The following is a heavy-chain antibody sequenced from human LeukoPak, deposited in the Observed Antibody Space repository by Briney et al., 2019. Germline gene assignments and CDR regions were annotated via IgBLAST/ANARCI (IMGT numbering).Heavy chain of an antibody. CDR1: GFTFSSYA. Sequence: GGSLRLSCAASGFTFSSYAMSWVRQAPGKGLEWVSAISGSGGSTYYADSVKGRFTISRDNSKNTLYLQMNSLRAEDTAVYYCAKGCSGGSCYSDAFDIWGQGTMVTVSS. V-gene: IGHV3-23*01. CDR2: ISGSGGST. CDR3: AKGCSGGSCYSDAFDI. D-gene: IGHD2-15*01. J-gene: IGHJ3*02.